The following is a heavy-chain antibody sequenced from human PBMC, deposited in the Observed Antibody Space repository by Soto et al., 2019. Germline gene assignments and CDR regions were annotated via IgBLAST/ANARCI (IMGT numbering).Heavy chain of an antibody. V-gene: IGHV4-59*01. D-gene: IGHD2-2*01. J-gene: IGHJ6*02. CDR2: IYHSGST. CDR3: ARDVNVYGTSRHYYGIEV. CDR1: GDSINNYY. Sequence: PSDTLSLTCTVSGDSINNYYWSWIRQPPGKGLEWIGYIYHSGSTDYNPSLKSRVTISVDPSKTQFPLRLSSVTAADTAVYYCARDVNVYGTSRHYYGIEVSGRGTTVTVS.